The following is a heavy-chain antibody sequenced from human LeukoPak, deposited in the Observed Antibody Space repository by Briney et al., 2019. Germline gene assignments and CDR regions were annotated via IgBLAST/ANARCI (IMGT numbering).Heavy chain of an antibody. J-gene: IGHJ4*02. D-gene: IGHD4-17*01. V-gene: IGHV4-39*07. Sequence: PSETLSLTCTVSGGSISSSGYYWGWIRQPPGKGLEWVGEINRSGSTNYNPSLKSRVTISVDTSKNQFSLKLSSVTAADTAVYYCAREQGDYGDYPDYWGQGTLVTVSS. CDR1: GGSISSSGYY. CDR2: INRSGST. CDR3: AREQGDYGDYPDY.